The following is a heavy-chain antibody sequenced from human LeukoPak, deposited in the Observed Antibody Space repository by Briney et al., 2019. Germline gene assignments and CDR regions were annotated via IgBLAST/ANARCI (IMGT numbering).Heavy chain of an antibody. D-gene: IGHD3-10*02. CDR2: ISWNSGII. J-gene: IGHJ6*04. CDR1: GFSFDDYA. V-gene: IGHV3-9*01. CDR3: AELGITMIGGV. Sequence: SLRLCCAASGFSFDDYAMHWVRQAPGKGLEWVSGISWNSGIIGYADSVKGRFTISRDNAKNSLYLQMNSLRAEDTAVYYCAELGITMIGGVWGKGTTVTISS.